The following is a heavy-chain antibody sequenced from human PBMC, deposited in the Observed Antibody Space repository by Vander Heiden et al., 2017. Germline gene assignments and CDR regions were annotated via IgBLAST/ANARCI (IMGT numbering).Heavy chain of an antibody. D-gene: IGHD1-26*01. V-gene: IGHV3-72*01. Sequence: EVQLVESGGGLVQPGGSLRLSCAASGFTFSDHYMDWVRQAPGKGLEWVGRTRKKTNSYTTEYAASVKGRFTISRDDSRNSLYLQMNSLKAEDTAVYYCVRVDASGGYSFDYWGQGPLVTVSS. CDR3: VRVDASGGYSFDY. CDR1: GFTFSDHY. CDR2: TRKKTNSYTT. J-gene: IGHJ4*02.